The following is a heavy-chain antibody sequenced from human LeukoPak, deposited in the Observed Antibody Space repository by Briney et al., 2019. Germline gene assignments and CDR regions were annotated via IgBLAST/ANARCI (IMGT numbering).Heavy chain of an antibody. CDR1: AYTFTSYG. Sequence: ATVKVSRKASAYTFTSYGPSWMRQAPGQGLALMRWFSAYNGNTNYAQKLQGRVTMTTDTSTSTAYMELRSLRSDDTAVYYCARDTRALTGYYTKDYWGQGTLVTVSS. D-gene: IGHD3-9*01. CDR2: FSAYNGNT. CDR3: ARDTRALTGYYTKDY. V-gene: IGHV1-18*04. J-gene: IGHJ4*02.